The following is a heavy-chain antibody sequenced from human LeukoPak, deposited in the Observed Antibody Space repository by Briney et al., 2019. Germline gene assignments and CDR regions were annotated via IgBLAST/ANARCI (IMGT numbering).Heavy chain of an antibody. J-gene: IGHJ4*02. CDR2: FYYSGST. CDR3: ATNSSGSALDY. D-gene: IGHD3-22*01. Sequence: SETLSLTCTVSGDSFSTYFWSWIRQPPGKGLEWIGNFYYSGSTNYNPSLRSRVTMSIDMSKKQFSLRLTSVTAADTAVYFCATNSSGSALDYWGQGILVTVSS. V-gene: IGHV4-59*08. CDR1: GDSFSTYF.